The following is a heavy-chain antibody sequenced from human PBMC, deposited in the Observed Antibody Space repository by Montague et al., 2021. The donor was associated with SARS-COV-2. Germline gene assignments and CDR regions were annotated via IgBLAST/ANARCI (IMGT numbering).Heavy chain of an antibody. CDR1: GGSISSGSYY. V-gene: IGHV4-61*02. CDR3: ARESLHLTGYYNDYFDY. D-gene: IGHD3-9*01. CDR2: IYTRGST. J-gene: IGHJ4*02. Sequence: TLSLTCTVSGGSISSGSYYWNWIRQPAGKGLEWIGRIYTRGSTNYNPSLKSRVTLSVDTYKNPFSLKLSSVTAADTAVYYCARESLHLTGYYNDYFDYWGQGTLVTVSS.